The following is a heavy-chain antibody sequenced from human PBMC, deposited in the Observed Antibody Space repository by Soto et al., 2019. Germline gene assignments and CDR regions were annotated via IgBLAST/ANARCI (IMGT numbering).Heavy chain of an antibody. V-gene: IGHV1-69*01. CDR1: GGPFSDYA. D-gene: IGHD3-10*01. CDR2: IIPMFGTA. J-gene: IGHJ4*02. Sequence: QVQLVQSGAEVKKPGSSVKVSCKVSGGPFSDYAVSWVRQAPGQGLEWMGGIIPMFGTANYAQKFQGRVTMTADESTTTAYMELSSLRSEDTAVYYCARDLDYYGSGNYYNRIDYWCQGTLVTVSS. CDR3: ARDLDYYGSGNYYNRIDY.